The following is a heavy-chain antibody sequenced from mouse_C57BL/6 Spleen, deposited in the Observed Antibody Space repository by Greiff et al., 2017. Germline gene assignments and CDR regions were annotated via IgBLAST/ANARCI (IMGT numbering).Heavy chain of an antibody. CDR1: GSAFSSSW. CDR2: IYPGDGDT. CDR3: AKGGTGYPYFDY. Sequence: QVQLQQSGPELVKPGASVKISCKASGSAFSSSWMNWVKQRPGKGLEWIGRIYPGDGDTNYNGKFKGKATLTADKSSSTAYMQLSSLTSEDSAVYFCAKGGTGYPYFDYWGQGTTLTVSS. V-gene: IGHV1-82*01. J-gene: IGHJ2*01. D-gene: IGHD3-2*02.